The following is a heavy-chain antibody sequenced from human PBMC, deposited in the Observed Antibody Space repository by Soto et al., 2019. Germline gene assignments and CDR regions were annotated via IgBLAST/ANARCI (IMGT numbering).Heavy chain of an antibody. Sequence: SETLSLTCTVSGASISTSKTYWGWIRQSPGKGLEWIGSIYYSGSTYYNPSLRSRVTISVETSKNLFSLRLSSVTAADTAVYYCARHRKADTPMVNADFYFWGQGALVTVSS. CDR3: ARHRKADTPMVNADFYF. CDR2: IYYSGST. D-gene: IGHD5-18*01. V-gene: IGHV4-39*01. CDR1: GASISTSKTY. J-gene: IGHJ4*02.